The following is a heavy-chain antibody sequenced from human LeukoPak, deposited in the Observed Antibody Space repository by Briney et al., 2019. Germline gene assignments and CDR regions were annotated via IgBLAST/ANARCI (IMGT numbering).Heavy chain of an antibody. CDR2: FYTSGST. V-gene: IGHV4-61*02. CDR1: GGSISGGTYY. D-gene: IGHD5-24*01. CDR3: ARGRDGYNFLNRGEYYYFDY. J-gene: IGHJ4*02. Sequence: PSQTLSLTCTVSGGSISGGTYYWSWIRQPAGKGLEWIGRFYTSGSTNYNPSLKSRVTISVDTSKNQFSLKLSSVTAADTAVYYCARGRDGYNFLNRGEYYYFDYWGQGTLVTVSS.